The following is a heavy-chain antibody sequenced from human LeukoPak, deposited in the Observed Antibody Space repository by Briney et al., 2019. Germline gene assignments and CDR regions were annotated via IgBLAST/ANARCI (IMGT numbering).Heavy chain of an antibody. CDR2: INHSGST. D-gene: IGHD6-13*01. CDR1: GGSFSGYY. CDR3: ARLSGSIAAAGPYYYYYMDV. Sequence: SETLSLTCAVYGGSFSGYYWSWIRQPPGKGLEWIGEINHSGSTNYNPSLKSRVTISVDTSKNQFSLKLSSVTAADTAVYYCARLSGSIAAAGPYYYYYMDVWGKGTTVTISS. V-gene: IGHV4-34*01. J-gene: IGHJ6*03.